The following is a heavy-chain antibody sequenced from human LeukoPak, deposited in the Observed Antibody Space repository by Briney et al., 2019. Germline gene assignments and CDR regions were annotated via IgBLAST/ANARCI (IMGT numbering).Heavy chain of an antibody. V-gene: IGHV4-30-4*01. Sequence: PSQTLSLTCTVSGGPISSGGYYWSWIRQHPVKGLEWIGHIYHNGGTYYNPSLKSRVTISVDTSRNQFSLKLSSVTAADTAVYYCARGKPADGQNYFDYWGQGTLVTVSS. CDR1: GGPISSGGYY. CDR3: ARGKPADGQNYFDY. D-gene: IGHD6-13*01. J-gene: IGHJ4*02. CDR2: IYHNGGT.